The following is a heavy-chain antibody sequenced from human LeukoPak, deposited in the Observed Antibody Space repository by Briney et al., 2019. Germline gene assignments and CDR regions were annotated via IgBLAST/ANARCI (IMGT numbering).Heavy chain of an antibody. CDR1: GFTFSSYS. J-gene: IGHJ4*02. CDR3: ARGRPHGNDY. D-gene: IGHD4-23*01. V-gene: IGHV3-48*04. CDR2: ISSSSSSTI. Sequence: PGGSLRLSCAASGFTFSSYSMNWVRQAPGKGLEWVSHISSSSSSTIHYADSVKGRFSISRDNAKNTLYLQMNSLRVEDTAVYYCARGRPHGNDYWGQGTLATVSS.